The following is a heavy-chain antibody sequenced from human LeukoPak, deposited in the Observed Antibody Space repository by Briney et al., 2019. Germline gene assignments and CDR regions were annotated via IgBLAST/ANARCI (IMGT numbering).Heavy chain of an antibody. V-gene: IGHV3-33*01. D-gene: IGHD3-22*01. CDR1: GFTFSSYG. J-gene: IGHJ6*02. CDR2: IWYDGSNK. CDR3: ARDVSPYYYDSSGYLPYGMDV. Sequence: AGGPLRLSCAASGFTFSSYGMHWVRQAPGKGLEWVAVIWYDGSNKYYADSVKGRFTISRDNSKNTLYLQMNSLRAEDTAVYYCARDVSPYYYDSSGYLPYGMDVWGQGTTVTVSS.